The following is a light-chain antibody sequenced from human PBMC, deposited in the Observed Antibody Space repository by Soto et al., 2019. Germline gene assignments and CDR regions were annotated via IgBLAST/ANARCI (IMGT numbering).Light chain of an antibody. V-gene: IGKV3-20*01. CDR1: QSVSSSS. CDR3: QQYGSSPLT. Sequence: EIVLTQSPGTLSLSPGERATLSCRASQSVSSSSLAWYRQKPGQAPRLLIYGASSRATGIPDRFSGSGSGTDFTLTISRLEPEDFAVFYCQQYGSSPLTFGGGTKVEIK. CDR2: GAS. J-gene: IGKJ4*01.